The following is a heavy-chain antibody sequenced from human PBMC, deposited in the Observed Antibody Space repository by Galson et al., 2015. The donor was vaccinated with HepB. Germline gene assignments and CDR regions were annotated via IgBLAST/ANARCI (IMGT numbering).Heavy chain of an antibody. Sequence: SLRLSCAASGFTFSDYGIHWVRQAPGKGLEWVAVIWYDGSNKYYPDSVKGRFTISRDRFKNTVDLQMSSLRAEDTAVYYCARDKEGRGWYHSYYGMDIWGQGTTVTVSS. CDR1: GFTFSDYG. J-gene: IGHJ6*02. CDR3: ARDKEGRGWYHSYYGMDI. CDR2: IWYDGSNK. D-gene: IGHD5-24*01. V-gene: IGHV3-33*01.